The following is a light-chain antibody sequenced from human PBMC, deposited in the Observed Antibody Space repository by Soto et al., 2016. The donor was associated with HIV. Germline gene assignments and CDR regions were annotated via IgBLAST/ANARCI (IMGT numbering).Light chain of an antibody. Sequence: SYVVTQPPLVSVAPGKTARITCGADNIGSKSVHWYQQKPGQAPVLVIYDDRDRPSGIPEQFSGSNSGNTATLTITSVEAGDEADYYCQVWDSSTDHVIFGGGTRLTVL. CDR3: QVWDSSTDHVI. V-gene: IGLV3-21*04. J-gene: IGLJ2*01. CDR2: DDR. CDR1: NIGSKS.